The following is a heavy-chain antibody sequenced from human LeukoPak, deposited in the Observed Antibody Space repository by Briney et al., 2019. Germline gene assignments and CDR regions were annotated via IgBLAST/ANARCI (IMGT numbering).Heavy chain of an antibody. Sequence: GRSLRLSCAASGFTFSSYAMHWVRQAPGKGLEWVAVISYDGSNKYYADSVKGRFTISRDNSKNTLYLQMNSLRAEDTAVYYCASSRFPGPYYDFWSGYSLGYWGQGTLVTVSS. J-gene: IGHJ4*02. D-gene: IGHD3-3*01. CDR3: ASSRFPGPYYDFWSGYSLGY. V-gene: IGHV3-30-3*01. CDR1: GFTFSSYA. CDR2: ISYDGSNK.